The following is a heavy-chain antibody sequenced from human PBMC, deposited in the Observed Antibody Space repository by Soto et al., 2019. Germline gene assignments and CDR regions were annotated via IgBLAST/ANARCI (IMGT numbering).Heavy chain of an antibody. V-gene: IGHV4-34*01. CDR1: GGSLSGYQ. Sequence: QVQLQQWGAGLLKPSETLSLTCAVYGGSLSGYQWTWIRQTPGKGLEWIGEIIDSGNFNYNPSLKSRVTIVVDTAKKQVSLKLSSVTAADPFVYYCARGLILWLVELSRRGGYYYYMDVWGKGTSVTVSS. J-gene: IGHJ6*03. D-gene: IGHD3-10*01. CDR3: ARGLILWLVELSRRGGYYYYMDV. CDR2: IIDSGNF.